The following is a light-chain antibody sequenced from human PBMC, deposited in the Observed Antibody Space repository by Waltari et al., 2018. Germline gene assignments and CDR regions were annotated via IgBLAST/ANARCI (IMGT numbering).Light chain of an antibody. Sequence: DVVMTQSPLSLPVTLGQPASISCSSSQSLVHSDGKTYLNWFHQRPGQSPRRLIYKVSNRDSGVPDRFSGSGSGTDFTLQISRVEAEDVRVYYCMQATQWPRTFGQGTKVEIK. CDR1: QSLVHSDGKTY. CDR3: MQATQWPRT. CDR2: KVS. J-gene: IGKJ1*01. V-gene: IGKV2-30*02.